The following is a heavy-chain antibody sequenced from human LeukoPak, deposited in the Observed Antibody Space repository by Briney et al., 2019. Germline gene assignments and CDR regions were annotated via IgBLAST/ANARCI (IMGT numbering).Heavy chain of an antibody. V-gene: IGHV3-7*01. D-gene: IGHD3-10*01. Sequence: PGGSLRLSCAASGFTFSSYWMSWVRQAPGKGLEWVANIKQDGSEKYYVDSVKGRFTISRDNSKNTLYLQMNSLRAEDTAVYYCAKVGYYYGSGSYYKQDYYYYMDVWGKGTTVTISS. J-gene: IGHJ6*03. CDR1: GFTFSSYW. CDR2: IKQDGSEK. CDR3: AKVGYYYGSGSYYKQDYYYYMDV.